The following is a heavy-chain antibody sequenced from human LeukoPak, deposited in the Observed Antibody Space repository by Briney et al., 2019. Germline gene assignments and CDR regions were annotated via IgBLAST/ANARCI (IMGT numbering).Heavy chain of an antibody. D-gene: IGHD3-9*01. CDR3: ARQHHDILTGYYDY. CDR1: GGSISSGDYY. Sequence: SQTLSLTCTVSGGSISSGDYYWSWIRQPPGKGLEWIGYIYYSGSTYYNPSLKSRVTISVDTSKNQFSLKLSSVTAADTAVYYCARQHHDILTGYYDYWGQGTLVTVSS. CDR2: IYYSGST. J-gene: IGHJ4*02. V-gene: IGHV4-30-4*08.